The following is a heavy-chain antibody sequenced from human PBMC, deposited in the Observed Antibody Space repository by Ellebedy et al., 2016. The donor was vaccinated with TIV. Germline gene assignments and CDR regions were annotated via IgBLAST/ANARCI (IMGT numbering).Heavy chain of an antibody. CDR3: AKGSDNPAYNYGRFDY. V-gene: IGHV3-23*01. D-gene: IGHD5-24*01. J-gene: IGHJ4*02. CDR2: LSGSSLST. Sequence: GESLKISXVASGLTFSNYAMNWVRQAPGKGLEWVSTLSGSSLSTYYADSVKGRFTISRDNSKNTLYLQMNSLRAEDTAIYYCAKGSDNPAYNYGRFDYWGQGNLVTVSS. CDR1: GLTFSNYA.